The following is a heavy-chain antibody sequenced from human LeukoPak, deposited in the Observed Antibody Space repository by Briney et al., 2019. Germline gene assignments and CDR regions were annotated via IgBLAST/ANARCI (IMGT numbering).Heavy chain of an antibody. J-gene: IGHJ4*02. CDR2: IKSKTDGGTT. D-gene: IGHD3-3*01. Sequence: GGSLRLSCAASGFTFSNAWMSWVRQAPGKGLEWVGRIKSKTDGGTTDYAAPVKGRFTISRDDSKNKLYLQMNSLKTEDTAVYYCTTGYDFWSGYLSRDYWGQGTLVTVSS. CDR3: TTGYDFWSGYLSRDY. V-gene: IGHV3-15*01. CDR1: GFTFSNAW.